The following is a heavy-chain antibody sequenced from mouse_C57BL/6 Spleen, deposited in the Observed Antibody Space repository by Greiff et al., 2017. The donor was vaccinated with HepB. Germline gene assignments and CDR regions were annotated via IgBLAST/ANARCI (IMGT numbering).Heavy chain of an antibody. CDR2: INPNNGGT. D-gene: IGHD4-1*01. CDR3: AREDALGDFDY. Sequence: EVQLQQSGPELVKPGASVKMSCKASGYTFTDYNMHWVKQSHGKSLEWIGYINPNNGGTSYNQKFKGKATLNVNNSSSTAYMEIRSLHSEDSAVYYCAREDALGDFDYWGQGTTLTVSS. CDR1: GYTFTDYN. V-gene: IGHV1-22*01. J-gene: IGHJ2*01.